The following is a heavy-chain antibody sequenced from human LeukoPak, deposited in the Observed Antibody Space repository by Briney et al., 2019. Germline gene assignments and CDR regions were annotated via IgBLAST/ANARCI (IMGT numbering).Heavy chain of an antibody. CDR1: GFTFSSYG. D-gene: IGHD6-13*01. V-gene: IGHV3-30*03. J-gene: IGHJ4*02. CDR2: ISYDGKNK. CDR3: ASHWAQQVVSDY. Sequence: GRSLRLSCAASGFTFSSYGMHWVRQAPGKGLEWVAVISYDGKNKYYADAVKGRFTISRDNSKNTLYLQMSSLRPEDTAVYYCASHWAQQVVSDYWGQGTLVTVSS.